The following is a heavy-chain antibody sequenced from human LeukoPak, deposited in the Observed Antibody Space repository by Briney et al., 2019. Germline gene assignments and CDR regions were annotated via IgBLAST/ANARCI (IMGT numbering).Heavy chain of an antibody. CDR3: ARGAGYSGYDAASGAFDI. Sequence: SETLSLTCTVSGVSISSYYWSWIRQPPGKGLEWIGYIYYSGSTNYSPSLKSRVTISVDTSKNQFSLKLSSVTAADTAVYYCARGAGYSGYDAASGAFDIWGQGTMVTVSS. CDR1: GVSISSYY. V-gene: IGHV4-59*08. D-gene: IGHD5-12*01. CDR2: IYYSGST. J-gene: IGHJ3*02.